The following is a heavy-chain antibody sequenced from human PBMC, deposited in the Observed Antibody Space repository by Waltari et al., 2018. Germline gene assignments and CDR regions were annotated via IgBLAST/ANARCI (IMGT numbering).Heavy chain of an antibody. CDR3: ARTVGAPYYFDY. CDR1: GYTFIEYY. D-gene: IGHD1-26*01. Sequence: QVQLVQSGAEVKKPGASVQVYCKASGYTFIEYYIHWVRQAPGQGPEWMGGINPNSGGTDSAQKFQGRVTMTRGTSISTAYMEMSRLRSDDTAVYYCARTVGAPYYFDYWGQGTLVTVSS. J-gene: IGHJ4*02. CDR2: INPNSGGT. V-gene: IGHV1-2*02.